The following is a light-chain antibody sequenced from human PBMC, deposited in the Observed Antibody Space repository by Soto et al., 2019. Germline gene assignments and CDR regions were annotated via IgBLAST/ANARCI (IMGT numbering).Light chain of an antibody. CDR2: DAS. CDR1: QSVSSY. J-gene: IGKJ4*01. CDR3: RQRSNWPA. Sequence: EIVLTQSPATLSLSPGERATLSCRASQSVSSYLAWYQQKPGQAPRLLIYDASSRATGIPARFSGSGSGTDFTLTISSLEPEDFAVYYCRQRSNWPAFGGGTKVDIK. V-gene: IGKV3-11*01.